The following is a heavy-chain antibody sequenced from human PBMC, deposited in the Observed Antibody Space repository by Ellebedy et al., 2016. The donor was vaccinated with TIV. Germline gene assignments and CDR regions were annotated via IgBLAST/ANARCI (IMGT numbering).Heavy chain of an antibody. V-gene: IGHV1-8*01. CDR2: MNPNSGNT. CDR1: GYTFTSYD. CDR3: ARDEGRVAGRYYGMDV. J-gene: IGHJ6*02. D-gene: IGHD6-19*01. Sequence: ASVKVSXXASGYTFTSYDINWVRQATGQGLEWMGWMNPNSGNTGYAQKFQGRVTMTRNTSISTAYMELSSLRSEDTAVYYCARDEGRVAGRYYGMDVWGQGTTVTVSS.